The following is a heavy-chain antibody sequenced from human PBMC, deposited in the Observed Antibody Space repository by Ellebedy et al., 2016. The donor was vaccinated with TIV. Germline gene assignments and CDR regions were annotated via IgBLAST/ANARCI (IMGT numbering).Heavy chain of an antibody. J-gene: IGHJ4*02. D-gene: IGHD2-21*02. Sequence: ESLKISCAASGFTFDNAWTSWIRQPPGKALEWLAHIFSNDDRSYDSSLKSRLTISKDTSKGQVVLTMTNMDPVDTATYYCARAVKFCGGDCTFKFDSWGQGALVTVSS. CDR1: GFTFDNAWT. V-gene: IGHV2-26*01. CDR2: IFSNDDR. CDR3: ARAVKFCGGDCTFKFDS.